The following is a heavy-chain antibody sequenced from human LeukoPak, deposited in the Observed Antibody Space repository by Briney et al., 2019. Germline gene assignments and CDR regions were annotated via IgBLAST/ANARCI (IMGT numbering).Heavy chain of an antibody. D-gene: IGHD1-26*01. Sequence: SGGSQTLSCAASGFTFSSSAMNWVRQAPGKGLECVSSFSASGGTTYYADSVKGRFTISRDNSKNTLSVQMNSLRAEDTAVYYCAKANYSGSYYFDSWGQGTLVAVSS. J-gene: IGHJ4*02. CDR3: AKANYSGSYYFDS. CDR2: FSASGGTT. CDR1: GFTFSSSA. V-gene: IGHV3-23*01.